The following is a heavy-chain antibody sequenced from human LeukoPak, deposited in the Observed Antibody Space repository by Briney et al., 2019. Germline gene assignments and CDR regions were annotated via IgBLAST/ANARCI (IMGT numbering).Heavy chain of an antibody. V-gene: IGHV3-21*01. CDR3: ARTRDSSGCFDF. J-gene: IGHJ4*02. CDR1: GFTFNTYS. CDR2: ISTGSTYI. D-gene: IGHD6-19*01. Sequence: GGSLRLSCSASGFTFNTYSMNWVRQAPGKGLEWVSSISTGSTYIFYGDSVKGRFTISRDNADNSLYLQMNSLRAEDTAVYYCARTRDSSGCFDFWGQGNLVTVSS.